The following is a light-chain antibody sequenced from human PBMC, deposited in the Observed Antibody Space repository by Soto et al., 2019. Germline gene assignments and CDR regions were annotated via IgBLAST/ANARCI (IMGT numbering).Light chain of an antibody. CDR1: NSDVSGFNY. CDR3: FSYAGRYV. V-gene: IGLV2-11*01. J-gene: IGLJ1*01. Sequence: QSVLTQPRSVSGSPGQSVTISCTGTNSDVSGFNYVSWYQQHPGKAPKLVIYDVSKRPSGVPDRFSGSKSGNTASLTISGLQAEYESDYYCFSYAGRYVFSSGTKVT. CDR2: DVS.